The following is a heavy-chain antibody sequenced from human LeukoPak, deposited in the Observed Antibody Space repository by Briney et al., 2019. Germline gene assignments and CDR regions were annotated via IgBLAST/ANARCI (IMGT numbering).Heavy chain of an antibody. D-gene: IGHD2-2*01. CDR1: GFTFSSYA. CDR2: ISYDGSNK. V-gene: IGHV3-30*04. Sequence: PGGSLRLSCAASGFTFSSYAMHWVRQAPGKGLEWVAVISYDGSNKYYADSVKGRFTISRDNSKNTLHLQMNSLRAEDTAVYYCARENIVVVPAAMGVDYYHMDVWGKGTTVTVSS. CDR3: ARENIVVVPAAMGVDYYHMDV. J-gene: IGHJ6*03.